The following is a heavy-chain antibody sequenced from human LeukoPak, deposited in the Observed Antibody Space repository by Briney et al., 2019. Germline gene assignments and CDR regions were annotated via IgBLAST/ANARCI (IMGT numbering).Heavy chain of an antibody. V-gene: IGHV3-23*01. CDR2: ISGSGGST. J-gene: IGHJ4*02. Sequence: PGGCLRLSCAASGFTFSSYAMSWVRQAPGKGLEWDSAISGSGGSTYYADSVKGRFTIARDNSKNTLYLQMNSLRAEDTAVYYCAKNLWQWLVQYSNDYWGQGTLVTVSS. D-gene: IGHD6-19*01. CDR3: AKNLWQWLVQYSNDY. CDR1: GFTFSSYA.